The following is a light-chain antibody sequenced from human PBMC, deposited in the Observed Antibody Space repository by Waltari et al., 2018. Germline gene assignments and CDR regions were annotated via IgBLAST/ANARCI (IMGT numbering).Light chain of an antibody. CDR2: HAS. J-gene: IGKJ2*01. CDR3: QQFEDWPRT. CDR1: QNINNR. Sequence: EVVLTQSPGTLSLSPGERATLSCTASQNINNRLAWYQQRPGQPPRLLIYHASTRATHTPPRFTGSGSGADFTLTISSVQSEDLGIYFCQQFEDWPRTFGQGTKLEIK. V-gene: IGKV3-15*01.